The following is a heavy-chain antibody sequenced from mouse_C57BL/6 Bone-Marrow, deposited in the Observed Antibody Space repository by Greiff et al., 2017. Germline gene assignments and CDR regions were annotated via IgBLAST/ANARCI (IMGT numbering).Heavy chain of an antibody. Sequence: VKVVESGAELVRPGASVKLSCKASGYTFTDYYINWVKQRPGQGLEWIARIYPGSGNTYYNEKFKGKATLTAEKSSSTAYMQLSSLTSEDSAFYFCALYYSNYSFDYWGQGTTLTVSS. D-gene: IGHD2-5*01. CDR3: ALYYSNYSFDY. CDR2: IYPGSGNT. CDR1: GYTFTDYY. V-gene: IGHV1-76*01. J-gene: IGHJ2*01.